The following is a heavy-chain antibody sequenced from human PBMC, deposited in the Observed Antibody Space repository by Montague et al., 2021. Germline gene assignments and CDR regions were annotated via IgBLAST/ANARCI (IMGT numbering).Heavy chain of an antibody. CDR2: IYYNGTT. D-gene: IGHD2-15*01. Sequence: SDTLSLTCTVSGGSISSASYYWGWIRQPPGKGPEFIGVIYYNGTTYHNPSLKSRVTVSMDTSKNQFSLKLSSVTAADTAVYYCARSLYCRGGSCYSGFDPWGQGTLVTASS. CDR1: GGSISSASYY. J-gene: IGHJ5*02. V-gene: IGHV4-39*01. CDR3: ARSLYCRGGSCYSGFDP.